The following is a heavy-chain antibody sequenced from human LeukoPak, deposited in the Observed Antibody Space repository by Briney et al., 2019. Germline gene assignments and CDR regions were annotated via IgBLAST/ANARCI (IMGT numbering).Heavy chain of an antibody. CDR1: GGSISSGDYY. J-gene: IGHJ2*01. CDR3: ASNWGPFWYFDL. D-gene: IGHD3-16*01. V-gene: IGHV4-30-4*01. Sequence: SQTLSLTCTVSGGSISSGDYYCSWIRQPPGKGLEWIGYIYYSGSTYYNPSLKSRVTISVDTSKNQFSLKLSSVTAADTAVYYCASNWGPFWYFDLWGRGTLVTVSS. CDR2: IYYSGST.